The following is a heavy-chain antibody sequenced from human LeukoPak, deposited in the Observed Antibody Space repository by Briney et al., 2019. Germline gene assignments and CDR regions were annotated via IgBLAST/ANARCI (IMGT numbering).Heavy chain of an antibody. V-gene: IGHV4-61*01. CDR3: ARLSDSDSSGYYWGFEY. Sequence: SETLSLTCTVSGGSVSSGSYYWSWIRQPPGKGLEWIGYIYYSGSTNYNPSLKSRVTISVDTSKNQFSLKLSSVTAADTAVYYCARLSDSDSSGYYWGFEYWGQGSLVTVSS. D-gene: IGHD3-22*01. CDR2: IYYSGST. CDR1: GGSVSSGSYY. J-gene: IGHJ4*02.